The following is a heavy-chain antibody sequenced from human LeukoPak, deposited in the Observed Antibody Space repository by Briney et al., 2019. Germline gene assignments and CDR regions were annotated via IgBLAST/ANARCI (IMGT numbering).Heavy chain of an antibody. D-gene: IGHD3-3*01. CDR1: GGSISSYY. Sequence: PSETLSLTCTVSGGSISSYYWSWIRQPPGKGLEWIGYIYHSGSTNYDPSLKSRVTISVDTSKNQFSLKLSSVTAADTAVYYCARERRRFLEWLPVIEYYFDYWGQGTLVTVSS. J-gene: IGHJ4*02. CDR3: ARERRRFLEWLPVIEYYFDY. CDR2: IYHSGST. V-gene: IGHV4-59*12.